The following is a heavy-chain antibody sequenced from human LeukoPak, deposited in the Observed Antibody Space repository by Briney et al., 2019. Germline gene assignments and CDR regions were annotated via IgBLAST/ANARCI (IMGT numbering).Heavy chain of an antibody. Sequence: GGSLRLSCAASGFPVSSNYMSWVRQAPGKGLEWVSLIYSGGSTYYADSVKGRFTISRDNSKNTVYLQMNSLRAEDTAVYYCARNIPVTRWGYWGQGTLVTVSS. CDR1: GFPVSSNY. J-gene: IGHJ4*02. CDR2: IYSGGST. D-gene: IGHD2-21*01. V-gene: IGHV3-66*01. CDR3: ARNIPVTRWGY.